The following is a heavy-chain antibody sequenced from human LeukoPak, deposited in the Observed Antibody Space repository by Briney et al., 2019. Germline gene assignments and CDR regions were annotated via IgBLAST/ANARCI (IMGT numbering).Heavy chain of an antibody. CDR2: ISSSGSTI. J-gene: IGHJ5*02. CDR1: GFTFSDYY. V-gene: IGHV3-11*04. CDR3: ARDSDSSGYYGWFDP. Sequence: GGSLRLSXAASGFTFSDYYMSWIRQAPGKGLEWVSYISSSGSTIYYADSVKGRFTISRDNAKNSLYLQMNSLRAEDTAVYYCARDSDSSGYYGWFDPWGQGTLVTVSS. D-gene: IGHD3-22*01.